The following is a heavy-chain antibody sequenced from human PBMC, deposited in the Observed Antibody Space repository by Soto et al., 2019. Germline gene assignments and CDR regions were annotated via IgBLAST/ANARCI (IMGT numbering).Heavy chain of an antibody. CDR2: INAGNGNT. CDR3: ARGPNPYYFDY. J-gene: IGHJ4*02. CDR1: GYTFTSYA. Sequence: QVQLVQSGAEVKKPGATVKVSCKASGYTFTSYAMHWVRQAPGQRLEWMGWINAGNGNTKYSQKFQGRVTITRDTSASTAYMELSSLRSEDTAVYYCARGPNPYYFDYWGQGTLVTVSS. V-gene: IGHV1-3*01.